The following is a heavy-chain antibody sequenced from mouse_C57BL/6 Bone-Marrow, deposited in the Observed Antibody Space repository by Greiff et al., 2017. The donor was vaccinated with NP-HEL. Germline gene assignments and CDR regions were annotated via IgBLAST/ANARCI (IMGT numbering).Heavy chain of an antibody. V-gene: IGHV1-64*01. CDR3: ASVSYYDYDDFDY. CDR1: GYTFTSYW. Sequence: VQLQQPGAELVKPGASVKLSCKASGYTFTSYWMHWVKQRPGQGLEWIGMIHPNSGSTNYNEKFKSKATLTVDKSSSTAYMQLSSLTSEDSAVYYCASVSYYDYDDFDYWGQGTTLTVSS. D-gene: IGHD2-4*01. J-gene: IGHJ2*01. CDR2: IHPNSGST.